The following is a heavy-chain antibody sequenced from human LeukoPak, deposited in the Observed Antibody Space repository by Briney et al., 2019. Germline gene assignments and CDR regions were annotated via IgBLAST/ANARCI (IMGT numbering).Heavy chain of an antibody. CDR1: GFTFSSYA. Sequence: GGTLRLSCAASGFTFSSYAMSWVRQAPGNGLEWVSAISGSGGSTYYADSVKGRFTISRDNSKDTLYLQMNSLRAEDTAVYYCAKGITMVRGQGEYYYMDVWGKGTTVTVSS. D-gene: IGHD3-10*01. J-gene: IGHJ6*03. V-gene: IGHV3-23*01. CDR2: ISGSGGST. CDR3: AKGITMVRGQGEYYYMDV.